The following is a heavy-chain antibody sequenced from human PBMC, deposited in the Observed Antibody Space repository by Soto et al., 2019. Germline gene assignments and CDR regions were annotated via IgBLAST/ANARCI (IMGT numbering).Heavy chain of an antibody. CDR3: AKVGPYDSGSYMFRYNWFGP. D-gene: IGHD3-10*01. J-gene: IGHJ5*02. V-gene: IGHV3-23*01. Sequence: SRRLSCAASGFTFSSYAMTWFRQAPGKGLEWVSAISGSGAYTYYANSVKGRFTISRDNSKNTLYLQLNSLRAEDTAVYYCAKVGPYDSGSYMFRYNWFGPWGPGTLVTVSS. CDR2: ISGSGAYT. CDR1: GFTFSSYA.